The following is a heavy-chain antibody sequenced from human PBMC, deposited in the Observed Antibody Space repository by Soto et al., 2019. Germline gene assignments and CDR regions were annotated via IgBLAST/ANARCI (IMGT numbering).Heavy chain of an antibody. CDR3: ARGGGTRKTFDY. Sequence: TSETLSLTCAVYGGSFSGYYWSWIRQPPGKGLEWIGEINRSGSTNYNPSLTSRVTISVDTSKNQFSLKLSSVTAADTAVYYCARGGGTRKTFDYWGQGTLVTVSS. CDR2: INRSGST. CDR1: GGSFSGYY. J-gene: IGHJ4*02. V-gene: IGHV4-34*01. D-gene: IGHD3-16*01.